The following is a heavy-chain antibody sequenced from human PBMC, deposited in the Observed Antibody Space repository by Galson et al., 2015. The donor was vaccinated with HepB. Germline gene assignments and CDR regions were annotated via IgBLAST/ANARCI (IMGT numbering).Heavy chain of an antibody. CDR1: GYTFTSHW. J-gene: IGHJ4*02. V-gene: IGHV5-10-1*01. D-gene: IGHD3-10*01. CDR2: IDPSDSYT. Sequence: QSGAEVKKPGESLRISCKGSGYTFTSHWISWVRQMPGKGLEWMGRIDPSDSYTSYSPSFQGHVTISADRSISTAYLQWSSLKASDTAMYYCARHPGSISPFDYWGQGTLVTVSS. CDR3: ARHPGSISPFDY.